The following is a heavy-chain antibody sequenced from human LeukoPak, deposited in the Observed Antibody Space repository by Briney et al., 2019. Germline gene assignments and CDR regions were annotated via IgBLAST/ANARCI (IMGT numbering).Heavy chain of an antibody. D-gene: IGHD3-10*01. J-gene: IGHJ4*02. CDR2: IMPIFDTS. CDR1: GDNFSTYS. Sequence: ASVKVSSKASGDNFSTYSFSWVRQAPGQGLEWMGGIMPIFDTSNYAQKFQGRVTITADESTSTAYMELRSLTSEDTAVYYCARDPSKIRGVKAFDYWGQGTLVTVSS. V-gene: IGHV1-69*13. CDR3: ARDPSKIRGVKAFDY.